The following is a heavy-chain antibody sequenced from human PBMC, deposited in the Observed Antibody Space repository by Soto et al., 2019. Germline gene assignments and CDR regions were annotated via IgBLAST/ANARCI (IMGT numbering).Heavy chain of an antibody. Sequence: SATPSPSSAVSGYSIGVGYSLVWIRQPAGKGVEWSGSVYEGGLAYYNPPLKRRVTISVDTPKNQFSPKLGSVTAADTAVYYCARAAGGGYCSGGSSYSRAFDIWGQGPTV. CDR2: VYEGGLA. D-gene: IGHD2-15*01. V-gene: IGHV4-38-2*01. J-gene: IGHJ3*02. CDR3: ARAAGGGYCSGGSSYSRAFDI. CDR1: GYSIGVGYS.